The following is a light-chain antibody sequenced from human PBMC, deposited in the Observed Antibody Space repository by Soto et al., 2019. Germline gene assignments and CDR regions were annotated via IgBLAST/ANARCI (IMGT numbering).Light chain of an antibody. CDR1: KLGDKY. CDR2: EDG. J-gene: IGLJ2*01. V-gene: IGLV3-1*01. Sequence: SYELTQPPSVSVSPGQTASITCSGDKLGDKYACWYQQKPRQSPVLVIYEDGKRPSGIPERFSGSNAGNTATLTISGTQAMDEADYYCQAWDSSHMVFGGGTKLTVL. CDR3: QAWDSSHMV.